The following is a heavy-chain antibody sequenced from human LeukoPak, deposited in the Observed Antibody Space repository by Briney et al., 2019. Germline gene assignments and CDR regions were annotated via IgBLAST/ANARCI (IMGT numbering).Heavy chain of an antibody. D-gene: IGHD3-10*01. Sequence: SETLSLTCAVYGGSFSGYYWSWIRQPPGKGLEWIGEINHSGSTNYNPSLKSRVTISVDTSKNQFSLKLSSVTAADTAVYYCARASAPYGSGRDYWGQGTLVTVSS. CDR3: ARASAPYGSGRDY. CDR2: INHSGST. J-gene: IGHJ4*02. V-gene: IGHV4-34*01. CDR1: GGSFSGYY.